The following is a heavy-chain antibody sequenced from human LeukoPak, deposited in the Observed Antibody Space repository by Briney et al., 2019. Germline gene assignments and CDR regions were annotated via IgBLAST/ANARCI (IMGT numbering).Heavy chain of an antibody. CDR1: GGSFSGYY. Sequence: PSETLSLTCAVYGGSFSGYYWSWIRQPPGKGLEWIGEINHSGSTNYNPSLKSRVTISVDTSKNQFSLKLSSVTAAGTAVYYCARLVELHDAFDIWGQGTMVTVSS. CDR3: ARLVELHDAFDI. D-gene: IGHD1-7*01. V-gene: IGHV4-34*01. CDR2: INHSGST. J-gene: IGHJ3*02.